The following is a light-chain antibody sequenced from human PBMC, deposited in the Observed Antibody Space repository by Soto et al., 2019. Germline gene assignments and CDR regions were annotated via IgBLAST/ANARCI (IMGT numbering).Light chain of an antibody. CDR2: EVN. Sequence: QSALTQPASVSGSPGQSITISCTGTSSNVGSYKLVSWYQQHPGKAPKLMIFEVNKRPSGVSNRFSGSKSGNTASLTISGLQTEDEADYYCSSYTTVFTYVFGTGTKLTVL. CDR1: SSNVGSYKL. V-gene: IGLV2-14*02. J-gene: IGLJ1*01. CDR3: SSYTTVFTYV.